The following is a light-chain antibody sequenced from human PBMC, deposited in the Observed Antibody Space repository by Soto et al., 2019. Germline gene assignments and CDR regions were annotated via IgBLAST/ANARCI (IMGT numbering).Light chain of an antibody. V-gene: IGLV7-43*01. Sequence: QAVVTQEPSLTVSPGGTVTPTCASGTGAVTSGYYPNWFQQKPGQAPRPLIYSTSHKHSWTPARFSGSLLGGKAALTLSGVQPEDEAEYYCLLYYGGASFGGGTKLTVL. CDR2: STS. J-gene: IGLJ2*01. CDR3: LLYYGGAS. CDR1: TGAVTSGYY.